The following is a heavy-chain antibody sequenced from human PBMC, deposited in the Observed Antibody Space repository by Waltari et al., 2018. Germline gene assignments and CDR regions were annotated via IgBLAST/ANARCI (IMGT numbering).Heavy chain of an antibody. CDR1: GGSISSSSYY. CDR3: ASGYSGYDRRAGFYYGMDV. V-gene: IGHV4-39*07. CDR2: IYYSGST. Sequence: QLQLQESGPGLVKPSETLSLTCTVSGGSISSSSYYWGWIRPPPGKGLEWMGSIYYSGSTYYNPSLKSRVTISVDTSKNQFSLKLSSVTAADTAVYYCASGYSGYDRRAGFYYGMDVWGQGTTVTVSS. J-gene: IGHJ6*02. D-gene: IGHD5-12*01.